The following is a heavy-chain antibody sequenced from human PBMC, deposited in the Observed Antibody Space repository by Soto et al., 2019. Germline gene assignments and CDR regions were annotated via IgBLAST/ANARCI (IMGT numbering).Heavy chain of an antibody. Sequence: QVQLQESGPGLVKPSQTLSLTCTVSGGSISSGGYYWSWIRQHPGKGLEWIVYIYYSGSTYYNPXXXXXXXXXXXXXXXXXXXXXXXXXXXXXXXXXXXXXXXXXXXXXDYWGQGTLVTVSS. V-gene: IGHV4-31*01. CDR2: IYYSGST. CDR3: XXXXXXXXXXXDY. J-gene: IGHJ4*02. CDR1: GGSISSGGYY.